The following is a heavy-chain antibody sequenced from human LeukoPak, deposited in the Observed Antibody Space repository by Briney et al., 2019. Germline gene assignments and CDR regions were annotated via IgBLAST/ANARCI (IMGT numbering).Heavy chain of an antibody. J-gene: IGHJ3*02. CDR1: GGSISSYY. CDR3: ARATALTTVTTPHAFDI. Sequence: SETLSLTCTVSGGSISSYYWSWIRQPPGKGLEWIGYIYYSGSTNYNPSLKSRVTISVDTSKNQFSLKLSSVTAADTAVYYCARATALTTVTTPHAFDIWGQGTMVTVSS. D-gene: IGHD4-17*01. V-gene: IGHV4-59*01. CDR2: IYYSGST.